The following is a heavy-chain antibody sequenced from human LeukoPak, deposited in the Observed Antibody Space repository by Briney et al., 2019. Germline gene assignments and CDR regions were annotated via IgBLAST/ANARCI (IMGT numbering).Heavy chain of an antibody. Sequence: ASVKVSCKASGYTFTGYYMHWVRQAPGQVLEWMGWINPNSGGTNYAQKFQGRVTMTRDTSISTAYMELSRLRSDDTAVYYCARDRESIQLFDYWGQGTLVTVSS. CDR1: GYTFTGYY. V-gene: IGHV1-2*02. D-gene: IGHD5-24*01. CDR3: ARDRESIQLFDY. CDR2: INPNSGGT. J-gene: IGHJ4*02.